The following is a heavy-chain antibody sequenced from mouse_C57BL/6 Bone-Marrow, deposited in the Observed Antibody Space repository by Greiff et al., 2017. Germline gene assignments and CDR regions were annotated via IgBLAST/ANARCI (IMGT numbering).Heavy chain of an antibody. CDR2: TSDGGSYT. V-gene: IGHV5-4*01. D-gene: IGHD2-1*01. CDR3: ARDRERYYGNSYYAMDY. Sequence: EVKLVESGGGLVKPGGSLKLPCASSGFTFSSYAMSLVRLTPDKRLELVATTSDGGSYTYYPDNAKGRFTISRDNAKNNLYLQMSHLKSEDTAMYYCARDRERYYGNSYYAMDYWGQGTSVTVSS. J-gene: IGHJ4*01. CDR1: GFTFSSYA.